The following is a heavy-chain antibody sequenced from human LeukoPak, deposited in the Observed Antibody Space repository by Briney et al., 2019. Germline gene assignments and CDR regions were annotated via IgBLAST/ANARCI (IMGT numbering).Heavy chain of an antibody. CDR1: GFTVSSNY. J-gene: IGHJ4*02. V-gene: IGHV3-66*01. Sequence: GGSLRLFCAASGFTVSSNYMNWVRQAPGKGLEWVSVLYSGGSTYYADSVKDRFTISRDNSKNTLYLQMNSLRAEDTAVYYCGREVGWNYFDYWGQGTLVTVSS. CDR3: GREVGWNYFDY. CDR2: LYSGGST. D-gene: IGHD6-19*01.